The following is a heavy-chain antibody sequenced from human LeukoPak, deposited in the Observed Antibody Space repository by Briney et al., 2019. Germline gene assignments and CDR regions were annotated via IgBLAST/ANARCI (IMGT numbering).Heavy chain of an antibody. D-gene: IGHD4-17*01. CDR2: INAGNGNT. Sequence: GASVKVSCKASGYTFTSYAMHWVRQAPGQRLEWMGWINAGNGNTKYSQKFQGRVTITRDTSASTAYMELSSLRSEDTAVYYCARADDYGDFDYWGQGTLVAVSS. CDR3: ARADDYGDFDY. CDR1: GYTFTSYA. V-gene: IGHV1-3*01. J-gene: IGHJ4*02.